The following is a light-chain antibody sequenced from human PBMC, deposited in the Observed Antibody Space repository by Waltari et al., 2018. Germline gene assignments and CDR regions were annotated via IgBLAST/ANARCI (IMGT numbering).Light chain of an antibody. CDR2: GAS. CDR1: QSSSRA. CDR3: QHYLRLPVT. Sequence: EIVLTQSPGTLSLSLGERATVSCRARQSSSRALAWYQQKPGQAPRLLIYGASTRATGIPDRVSGSGSGTDFSLTISRLEPDDFAVYYCQHYLRLPVTFGQGTTVEI. J-gene: IGKJ1*01. V-gene: IGKV3-20*01.